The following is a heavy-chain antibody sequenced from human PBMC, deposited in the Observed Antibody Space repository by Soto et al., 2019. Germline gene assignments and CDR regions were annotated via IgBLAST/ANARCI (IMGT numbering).Heavy chain of an antibody. Sequence: QVQLVQSGTEVRKPGASVKLSCQASGYTVRNNFMHWLRQAPGQGLEGMGLINPSSGLTRYAQKFQGRVTMTRDTSTSTVYLDLSSLRSEDTAVYYCARGSTAFGDLSRYMGENWFDPWGQGPLVTVSS. CDR3: ARGSTAFGDLSRYMGENWFDP. CDR1: GYTVRNNF. D-gene: IGHD3-10*01. J-gene: IGHJ5*02. V-gene: IGHV1-46*03. CDR2: INPSSGLT.